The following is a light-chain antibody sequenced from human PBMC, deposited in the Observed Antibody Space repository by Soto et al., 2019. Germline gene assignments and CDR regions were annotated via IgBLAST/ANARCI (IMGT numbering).Light chain of an antibody. CDR1: QSIATW. Sequence: DIQMTQSPSSLSASVGDRVTITCRASQSIATWLNWYQQKPGKAPTLLIYAASNLYSGVPSRFSGSGSGTDFSLTISSLQPEDFATYYCQQTDSSFRTFGGGTKVEIK. CDR2: AAS. CDR3: QQTDSSFRT. V-gene: IGKV1-39*01. J-gene: IGKJ4*01.